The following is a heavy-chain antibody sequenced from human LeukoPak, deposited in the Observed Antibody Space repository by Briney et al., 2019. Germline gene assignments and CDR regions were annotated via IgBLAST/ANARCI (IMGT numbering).Heavy chain of an antibody. D-gene: IGHD3-22*01. CDR2: MNPNSGNT. CDR1: GYTFTSYD. Sequence: ASVKVSCKASGYTFTSYDINWVRQATGQGLEWMGWMNPNSGNTGYAQKFQGRVTMTRNTSISTAYMELSSLRSEDTAVFYCASPRKYYYDSSGPGAFDIWGQGTMVTVSS. J-gene: IGHJ3*02. CDR3: ASPRKYYYDSSGPGAFDI. V-gene: IGHV1-8*01.